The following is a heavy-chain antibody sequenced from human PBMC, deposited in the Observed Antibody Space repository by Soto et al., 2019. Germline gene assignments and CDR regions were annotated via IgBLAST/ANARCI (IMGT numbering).Heavy chain of an antibody. Sequence: GSLRLSVSASGLPFSCYNINLVRQAPGKGLEWVSYISSSSSTIYYVDSVKGRFTISRDNAKNSLYLQMNSLRDEDTAVYYCARDRAGAQYGLDVWGQGTTVTVSS. CDR1: GLPFSCYN. J-gene: IGHJ6*02. D-gene: IGHD1-26*01. CDR2: ISSSSSTI. V-gene: IGHV3-48*02. CDR3: ARDRAGAQYGLDV.